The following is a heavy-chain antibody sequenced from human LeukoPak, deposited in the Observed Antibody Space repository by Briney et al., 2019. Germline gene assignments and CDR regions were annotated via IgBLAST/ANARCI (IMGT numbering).Heavy chain of an antibody. D-gene: IGHD2-8*01. Sequence: GGSLRLSCAASGFTFSHYWMHWVRQAPGKGLVWVSRINTDGSDTVYADSVKGRFTISRDNAKNTLYLQMNSLRAEDTAVYYCARDRYVTNGGFDYWGQGTLVTVSS. CDR3: ARDRYVTNGGFDY. V-gene: IGHV3-74*01. CDR1: GFTFSHYW. CDR2: INTDGSDT. J-gene: IGHJ4*02.